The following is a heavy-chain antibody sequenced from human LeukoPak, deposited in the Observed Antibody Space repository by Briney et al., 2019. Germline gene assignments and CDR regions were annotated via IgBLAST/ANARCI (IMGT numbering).Heavy chain of an antibody. CDR2: IGPSDSYT. D-gene: IGHD2-15*01. CDR3: ARHSHCSGGSCHYYYFDY. J-gene: IGHJ4*02. Sequence: GESLKISCKGSGYSFTSYWISWVRQMPGKGLEWMGRIGPSDSYTNYSPSFQGHVTISADKSISTAYLQWSSLKASDTAMYYCARHSHCSGGSCHYYYFDYWGQGTLVTVSS. CDR1: GYSFTSYW. V-gene: IGHV5-10-1*01.